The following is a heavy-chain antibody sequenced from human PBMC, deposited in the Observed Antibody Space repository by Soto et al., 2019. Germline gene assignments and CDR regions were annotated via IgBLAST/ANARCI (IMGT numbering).Heavy chain of an antibody. V-gene: IGHV4-30-4*01. Sequence: PSETLSLTCSVSGDYIHVGGYYWTWIRQRPGKGLEWMGYIYYTGKTYYNPSLESRLTMSVDRSKNQFSLRLASVTAADTAVYFCGRDLTSNANCIDPWGQGTLVTVS. CDR2: IYYTGKT. D-gene: IGHD2-2*01. CDR3: GRDLTSNANCIDP. J-gene: IGHJ5*02. CDR1: GDYIHVGGYY.